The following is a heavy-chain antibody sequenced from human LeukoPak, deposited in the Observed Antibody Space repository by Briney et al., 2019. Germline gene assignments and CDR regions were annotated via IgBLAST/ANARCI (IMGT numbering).Heavy chain of an antibody. Sequence: GGSLRLSCAASGFTFSSYAMSWVRQAPGKGLEWVSGISWNSGRIGYADSVKGRFTISRDNAKNSLYLQMNSLRPEDTAFYYCGKDRLAAADPLDAFDIWGQGAMVTVSS. J-gene: IGHJ3*02. V-gene: IGHV3-9*01. D-gene: IGHD6-25*01. CDR2: ISWNSGRI. CDR3: GKDRLAAADPLDAFDI. CDR1: GFTFSSYA.